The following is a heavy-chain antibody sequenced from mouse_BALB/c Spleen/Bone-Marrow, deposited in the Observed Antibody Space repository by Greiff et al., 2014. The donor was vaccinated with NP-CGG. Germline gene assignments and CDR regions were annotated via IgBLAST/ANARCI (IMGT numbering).Heavy chain of an antibody. Sequence: VQLQQSGPGLVQPSQSLSITCTVSGFFLTSYGVHWVRQSPGKGLEWLGVIWSDGSTDYNAAFISRLNISKDSSKSQIFFKMNSLQPNDTAIYFCARRDGYLFAYWGQGTLVTVSA. V-gene: IGHV2-2*02. CDR2: IWSDGST. D-gene: IGHD2-3*01. CDR1: GFFLTSYG. CDR3: ARRDGYLFAY. J-gene: IGHJ3*01.